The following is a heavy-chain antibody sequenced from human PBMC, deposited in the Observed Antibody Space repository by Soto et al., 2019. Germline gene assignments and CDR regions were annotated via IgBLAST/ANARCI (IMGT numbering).Heavy chain of an antibody. J-gene: IGHJ5*01. V-gene: IGHV4-31*03. CDR3: ARARAVVTRGRFDS. Sequence: TLSLTCTVSSGSMYSGGYYWSWLRQHPGKGLEWIGFIYYSGTSYYNPSLQSRVTIFVDPSKNQFSLRLNSVTAADTAVYYGARARAVVTRGRFDSWGQGALVTVSS. D-gene: IGHD3-22*01. CDR1: SGSMYSGGYY. CDR2: IYYSGTS.